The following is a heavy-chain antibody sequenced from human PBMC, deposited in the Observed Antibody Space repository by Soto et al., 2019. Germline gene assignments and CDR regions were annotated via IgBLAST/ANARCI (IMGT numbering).Heavy chain of an antibody. D-gene: IGHD3-16*01. CDR2: ASGSGGDT. CDR3: AKDQMGTFADAFDM. Sequence: EVQLLESGGGLVQPGGSLRLSCAASGFTFGIYAMTWVRQAPGKGLEWVAAASGSGGDTYYADSVKGRFTISRDNSKNPPSLQMNSLSAEETAMYYCAKDQMGTFADAFDMWGQGTMVIVSS. V-gene: IGHV3-23*01. J-gene: IGHJ3*02. CDR1: GFTFGIYA.